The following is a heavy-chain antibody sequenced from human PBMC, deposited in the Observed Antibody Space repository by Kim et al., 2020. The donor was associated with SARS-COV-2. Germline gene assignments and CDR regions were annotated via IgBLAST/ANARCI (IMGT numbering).Heavy chain of an antibody. CDR1: GFTFSSYG. Sequence: GGSLRLSCAASGFTFSSYGMHWVRQAPGKGLEWVAVIWYDGSNKYYADSVKGRFTISRDNSKNTLYLQMNSLRAEDTAVYYCAKGRGIVGATTPVDYWGQGTLVTVSS. J-gene: IGHJ4*02. V-gene: IGHV3-33*06. D-gene: IGHD1-26*01. CDR2: IWYDGSNK. CDR3: AKGRGIVGATTPVDY.